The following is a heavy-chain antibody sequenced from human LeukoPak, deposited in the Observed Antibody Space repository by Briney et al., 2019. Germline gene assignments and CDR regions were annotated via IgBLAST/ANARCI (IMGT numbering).Heavy chain of an antibody. J-gene: IGHJ4*02. Sequence: SETLSLTCTVSGYSISSGYYWGWIRQPPGKGLEWIGSISHSGSPYYNPSLKSRVTISVDTSKNQFSLKLRSVTAADTAVYYCARDRMGTIMVPIDYWGQGTLVTVSS. V-gene: IGHV4-38-2*02. CDR1: GYSISSGYY. D-gene: IGHD3-10*01. CDR3: ARDRMGTIMVPIDY. CDR2: ISHSGSP.